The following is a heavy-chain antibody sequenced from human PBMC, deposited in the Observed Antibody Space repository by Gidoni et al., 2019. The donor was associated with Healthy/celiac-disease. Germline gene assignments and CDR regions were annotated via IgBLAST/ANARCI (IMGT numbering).Heavy chain of an antibody. CDR1: GYTFTGYY. CDR2: INPKRGGH. CDR3: ARAYCSSTSCALVGWFDP. J-gene: IGHJ5*02. V-gene: IGHV1-2*02. D-gene: IGHD2-2*01. Sequence: QVQLVQSGAEVKKPGASVKVSCKASGYTFTGYYMHWVRQAPGQGLEWMGWINPKRGGHNQATEFQGRVPMNRDTSISTAYMGLSRLRSDDTAVYYCARAYCSSTSCALVGWFDPWGQGTLVTVPS.